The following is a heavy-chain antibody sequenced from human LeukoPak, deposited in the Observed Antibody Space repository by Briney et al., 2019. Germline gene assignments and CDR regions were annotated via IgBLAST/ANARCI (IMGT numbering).Heavy chain of an antibody. Sequence: SETLSLTCTVSGASISTYYWSWIRQPPGKGLEWIGFIYYSGSTSHNPSLKSRVTISVDTSKNQFSLKLSSVTAADTAVYYCAAGLGSCSSGSCVGVDYWGQGTLVTVSS. CDR2: IYYSGST. D-gene: IGHD2-15*01. J-gene: IGHJ4*02. CDR3: AAGLGSCSSGSCVGVDY. V-gene: IGHV4-59*08. CDR1: GASISTYY.